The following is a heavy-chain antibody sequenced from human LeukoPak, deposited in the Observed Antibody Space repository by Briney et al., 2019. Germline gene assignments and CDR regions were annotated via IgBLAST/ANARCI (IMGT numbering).Heavy chain of an antibody. CDR1: GFTLSACA. CDR2: LSVGAGST. Sequence: PXGSLRLSCAASGFTLSACAMSWVRQAPGKGLEWVSALSVGAGSTYDADSVKGRFTISRDNSKNTVYLQMNSLRAEDTAVYYCARAPGGSDYDLYLDYWGQGTLVTVSS. J-gene: IGHJ4*02. V-gene: IGHV3-23*01. CDR3: ARAPGGSDYDLYLDY. D-gene: IGHD5-12*01.